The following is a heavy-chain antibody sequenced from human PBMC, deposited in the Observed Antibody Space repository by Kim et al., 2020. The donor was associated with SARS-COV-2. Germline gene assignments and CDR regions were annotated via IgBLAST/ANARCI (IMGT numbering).Heavy chain of an antibody. Sequence: IFYADPVKCRVTLSRDNAKNSIHLQMNRLKDEDTAVYYCAREGQLAYWRQGTLVTVS. V-gene: IGHV3-48*02. J-gene: IGHJ4*02. CDR2: I. CDR3: AREGQLAY.